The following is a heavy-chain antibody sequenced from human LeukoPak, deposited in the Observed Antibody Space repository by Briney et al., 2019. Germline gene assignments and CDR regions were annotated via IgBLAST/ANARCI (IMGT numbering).Heavy chain of an antibody. D-gene: IGHD5-24*01. CDR2: IPYDGSNK. Sequence: GGSLRLSCAASGFIFSTYGMHWVRQAPGKGLEWVAFIPYDGSNKYYADSVKGRFTISRDNSKNTLSLQMNSLRAEDTAVYYCARGLDGYNHPNGFDPWGQGTLVTVSS. CDR1: GFIFSTYG. V-gene: IGHV3-30*02. J-gene: IGHJ5*02. CDR3: ARGLDGYNHPNGFDP.